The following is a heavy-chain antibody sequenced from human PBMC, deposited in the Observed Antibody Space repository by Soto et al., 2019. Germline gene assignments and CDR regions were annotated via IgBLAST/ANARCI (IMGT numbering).Heavy chain of an antibody. D-gene: IGHD1-26*01. V-gene: IGHV1-46*01. J-gene: IGHJ4*02. CDR3: ARSLGETTSLFDY. CDR2: INPSSGTT. Sequence: QAPGQGLEWMGGINPSSGTTTYAQKFQGRVTVTRDTSTSTVYMELSSLGSGDTAMYYCARSLGETTSLFDYRGQGSLVTVSA.